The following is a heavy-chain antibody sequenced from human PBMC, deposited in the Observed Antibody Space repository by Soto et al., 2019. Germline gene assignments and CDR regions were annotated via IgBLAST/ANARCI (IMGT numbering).Heavy chain of an antibody. D-gene: IGHD3-22*01. V-gene: IGHV4-39*02. CDR2: IYYSGST. J-gene: IGHJ5*02. CDR3: ARDYYYDSSGYKPFDP. Sequence: PSETLSLTCGVYGGSFSSYYWGWIRQPPGKGLEWIGSIYYSGSTYYNPSLTSRVTISVDTSKNQFSLKLSSVTAADTAVYYCARDYYYDSSGYKPFDPWGQGTLVTV. CDR1: GGSFSSYY.